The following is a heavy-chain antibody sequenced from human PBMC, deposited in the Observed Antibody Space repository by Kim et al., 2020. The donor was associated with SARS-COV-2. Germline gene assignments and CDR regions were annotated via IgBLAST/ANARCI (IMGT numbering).Heavy chain of an antibody. CDR1: GGSVSSYY. V-gene: IGHV4-59*08. J-gene: IGHJ3*02. D-gene: IGHD3-16*01. Sequence: SETLSLTCNVSGGSVSSYYWSWIRQPPGKGLEWIGYIYYTGSNDYNPSLKSRVTFSEDSPKNHLSPRLTSVTAADTAMYYCAIHALGGARHEFDIWGQWTMVTVSS. CDR2: IYYTGSN. CDR3: AIHALGGARHEFDI.